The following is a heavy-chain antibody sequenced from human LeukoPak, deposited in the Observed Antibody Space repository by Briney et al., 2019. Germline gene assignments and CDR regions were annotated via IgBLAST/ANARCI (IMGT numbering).Heavy chain of an antibody. Sequence: SETLSLTCTVSGGSVSSGGYYWSWIRQPPGKGLEWIGYIYYSGSTNYNPSLKSRVTISVDTSKNQFSLKLSSVTAADTAVYYCARGLHWFDPWGQGTLVTVSS. V-gene: IGHV4-61*08. CDR1: GGSVSSGGYY. J-gene: IGHJ5*02. CDR2: IYYSGST. CDR3: ARGLHWFDP.